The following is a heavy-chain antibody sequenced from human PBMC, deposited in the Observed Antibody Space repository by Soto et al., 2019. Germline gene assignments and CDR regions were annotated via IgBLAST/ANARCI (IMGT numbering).Heavy chain of an antibody. D-gene: IGHD1-7*01. J-gene: IGHJ3*02. CDR2: IYWDDDK. CDR3: AHRVSLLHTWNYGAFDI. V-gene: IGHV2-5*02. CDR1: GFSLSTSGVG. Sequence: QITLQESGPTLVKPTQTLTLTCTFSGFSLSTSGVGVGWIRQPPGKALEWLALIYWDDDKRYNPSLKSRLTITKDTSTNQVVVTMTNIDPVDTATYYCAHRVSLLHTWNYGAFDIWGQGTMVTVSS.